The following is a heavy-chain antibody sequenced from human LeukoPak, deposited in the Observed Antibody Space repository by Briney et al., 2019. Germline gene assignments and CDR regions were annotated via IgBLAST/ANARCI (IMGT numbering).Heavy chain of an antibody. D-gene: IGHD7-27*01. V-gene: IGHV3-23*01. CDR1: GFTFSSFA. CDR3: AKDGDLGY. Sequence: GGSLRLSCAGSGFTFSSFAMSWVRQAPGKGLEWVSVISGSDGSTYYAASVKGRFTISRDNSKNTLFLQMNSLRAEDTAVYYCAKDGDLGYWGQGTLVTVSS. CDR2: ISGSDGST. J-gene: IGHJ4*02.